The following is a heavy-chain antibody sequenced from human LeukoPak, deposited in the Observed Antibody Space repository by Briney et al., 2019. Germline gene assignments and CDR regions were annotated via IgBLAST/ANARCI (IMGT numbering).Heavy chain of an antibody. V-gene: IGHV4-39*07. Sequence: PSETLSLTCTVSGGSISSSSYYWGWIRQPPGKGLEWIGSIYYSGSTYYNPSLKSRVTISVDTSKNQFSLKLSPVTAADTAVYYCARVSQVAARRFDYWGQGTLVTVSS. J-gene: IGHJ4*02. CDR3: ARVSQVAARRFDY. D-gene: IGHD6-13*01. CDR2: IYYSGST. CDR1: GGSISSSSYY.